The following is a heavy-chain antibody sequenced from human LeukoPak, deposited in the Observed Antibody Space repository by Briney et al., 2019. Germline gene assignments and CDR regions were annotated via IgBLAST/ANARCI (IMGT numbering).Heavy chain of an antibody. D-gene: IGHD2-2*01. J-gene: IGHJ6*02. CDR1: GGSISSYY. CDR2: IYTSGRT. CDR3: ARDIVVVPAAKKIYYYYGMDV. Sequence: SETLPLSCTGTGGSISSYYWSWIRQPAGKGLEWIGRIYTSGRTNYNPSLKSRVTMSVDTSKNQFSLKLSSVTAADTAVYYCARDIVVVPAAKKIYYYYGMDVWGQGTTVTVSS. V-gene: IGHV4-4*07.